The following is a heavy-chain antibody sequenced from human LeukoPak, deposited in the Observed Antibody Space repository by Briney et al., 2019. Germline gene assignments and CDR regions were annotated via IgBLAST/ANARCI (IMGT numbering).Heavy chain of an antibody. CDR3: AREEMVVAAEGFDY. CDR1: GGTFSSYA. V-gene: IGHV1-69*01. D-gene: IGHD2-15*01. J-gene: IGHJ4*02. CDR2: IIPIFGTA. Sequence: SVKVSCKASGGTFSSYAISWVRQAPGQGLEWMGGIIPIFGTANYAQKFQGRVTITADESTSTAYMELSSLRSEDTAVYYCAREEMVVAAEGFDYWGQGTLVTVSS.